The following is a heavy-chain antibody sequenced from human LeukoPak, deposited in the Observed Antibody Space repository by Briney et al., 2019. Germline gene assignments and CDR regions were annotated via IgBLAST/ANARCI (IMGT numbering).Heavy chain of an antibody. J-gene: IGHJ6*03. CDR2: IYYGGST. CDR1: GGSISSYY. D-gene: IGHD6-13*01. CDR3: AREKRQQLVLYYYYYMDV. Sequence: PSETLSLTCTVSGGSISSYYWSWIRQPPGKGLEWIGYIYYGGSTNYNPSLKSRVTIPVDTSKNQFSLKLSSVTAADTAVYYCAREKRQQLVLYYYYYMDVWGKGTTVTVSS. V-gene: IGHV4-59*01.